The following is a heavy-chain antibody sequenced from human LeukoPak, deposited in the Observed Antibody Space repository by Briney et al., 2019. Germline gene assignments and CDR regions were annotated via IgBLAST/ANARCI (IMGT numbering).Heavy chain of an antibody. CDR2: MNPNSGNT. CDR3: ARGGILVQGVTILYGMDV. V-gene: IGHV1-8*01. CDR1: GYSLSTFD. D-gene: IGHD3-10*01. J-gene: IGHJ6*02. Sequence: ASLKVSCKPSGYSLSTFDINWVRQAAGQGLEWMGWMNPNSGNTNYEQKFQGRLTMTRDTSISTAYMELSSLRSEDTAVYYCARGGILVQGVTILYGMDVWGQGTTVTVSS.